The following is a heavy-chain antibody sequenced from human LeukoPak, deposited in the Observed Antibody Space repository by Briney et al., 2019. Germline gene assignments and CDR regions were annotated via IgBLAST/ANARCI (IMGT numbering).Heavy chain of an antibody. D-gene: IGHD2-8*02. CDR2: INTNTGNP. V-gene: IGHV7-4-1*02. CDR3: ARALVANPYDPNDY. J-gene: IGHJ4*02. Sequence: PGASVKVSCKASGGTFSSYAISWVRQAPGQGLEWMGWINTNTGNPTYAQGFTGRFVFSLDTSVSTAYLQISSLKAEDTAVYYCARALVANPYDPNDYWGQGTLVTVSS. CDR1: GGTFSSYA.